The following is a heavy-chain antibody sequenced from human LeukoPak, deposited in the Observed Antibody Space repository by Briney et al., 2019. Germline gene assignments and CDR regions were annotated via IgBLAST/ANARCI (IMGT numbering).Heavy chain of an antibody. J-gene: IGHJ4*02. CDR3: ARVRRLGYFDY. Sequence: GGSLRLSCAASGFTYSSYWMSWVRQAPGKGLEWVANIKQDGSEKYYVDSVKGRFTISRDNAKNSLYLQMTSLRAEDTAVYYCARVRRLGYFDYWGQGTLVTVSS. V-gene: IGHV3-7*01. D-gene: IGHD4-17*01. CDR1: GFTYSSYW. CDR2: IKQDGSEK.